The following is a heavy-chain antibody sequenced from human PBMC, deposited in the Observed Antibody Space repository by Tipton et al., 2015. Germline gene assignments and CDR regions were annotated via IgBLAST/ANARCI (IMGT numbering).Heavy chain of an antibody. Sequence: LVKPTQTLSITCTVSGGSINSGRSHWSWIRQYPGKGLEWIGYIYYSGSTYYNPSLKSRPIISEDMSKNQFSLKLSSVTAADTAVYYCARGYSRGGIDPWGQGTLVTVSS. J-gene: IGHJ5*02. V-gene: IGHV4-31*03. D-gene: IGHD1-26*01. CDR3: ARGYSRGGIDP. CDR2: IYYSGST. CDR1: GGSINSGRSH.